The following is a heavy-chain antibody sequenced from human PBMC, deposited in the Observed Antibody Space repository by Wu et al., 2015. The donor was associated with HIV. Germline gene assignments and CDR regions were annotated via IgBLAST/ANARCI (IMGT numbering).Heavy chain of an antibody. J-gene: IGHJ4*02. V-gene: IGHV1-2*02. CDR2: INPNRGGT. CDR1: GYTFIDYY. CDR3: ARLQSLHGLYSNADY. D-gene: IGHD4-11*01. Sequence: QVQLLQSGAEVKKPGASVMVSCKASGYTFIDYYIYWVRKTPGQGLEWMGWINPNRGGTKYAQEFQGRVTMTRDTAVSTAYMELNSLRSDDTAVYYCARLQSLHGLYSNADYWGQGTLVTVSS.